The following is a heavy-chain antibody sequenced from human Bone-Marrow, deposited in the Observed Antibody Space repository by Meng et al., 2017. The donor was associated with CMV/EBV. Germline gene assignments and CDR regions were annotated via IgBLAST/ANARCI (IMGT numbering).Heavy chain of an antibody. D-gene: IGHD2-2*01. Sequence: ASVKVSCKASGYTLTGYYMHWVRQATGQGLEWMGWMNPNSGNTGYAQKFQGRVTLTRVTSISTAYMELSSLTSDDTAVYYCARTRIEVEPDGRKIKYYNYGMDVWGQGTTVTVSS. V-gene: IGHV1-8*02. J-gene: IGHJ6*02. CDR2: MNPNSGNT. CDR3: ARTRIEVEPDGRKIKYYNYGMDV. CDR1: GYTLTGYY.